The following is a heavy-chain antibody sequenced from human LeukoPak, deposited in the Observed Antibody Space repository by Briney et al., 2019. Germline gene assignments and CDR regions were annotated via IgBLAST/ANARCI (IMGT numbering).Heavy chain of an antibody. CDR2: IYFTGTT. Sequence: SETLSLTCTVSGGSISYHYWTWIRQPPGKGLEWIGYIYFTGTTNYNPSLKSRVTIPVDTSKNQFSLKLNSVTATDTAVYFCAIGGAWSDYWGQGALVTVSS. CDR1: GGSISYHY. V-gene: IGHV4-59*11. CDR3: AIGGAWSDY. D-gene: IGHD6-19*01. J-gene: IGHJ4*02.